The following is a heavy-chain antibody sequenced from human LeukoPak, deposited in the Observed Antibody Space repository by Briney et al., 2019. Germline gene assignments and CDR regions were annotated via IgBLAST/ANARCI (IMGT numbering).Heavy chain of an antibody. Sequence: ASVKVSCKASGYTFTSYDINWVRQATGQGLEWVGWMNPNRGNTGYAQKFQGRVTITRNTSISTAYMELSSLRSEDTAVYYCARTTYDFWSGYYHFDYWGQGTLVTVSS. CDR3: ARTTYDFWSGYYHFDY. CDR1: GYTFTSYD. J-gene: IGHJ4*02. D-gene: IGHD3-3*01. V-gene: IGHV1-8*03. CDR2: MNPNRGNT.